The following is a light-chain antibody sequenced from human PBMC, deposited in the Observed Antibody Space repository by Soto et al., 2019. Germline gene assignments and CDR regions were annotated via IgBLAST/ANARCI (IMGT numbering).Light chain of an antibody. CDR3: QQYNDWPLT. CDR1: QSVSTN. Sequence: EIVMTQSPAILSVSPGERATLSCRASQSVSTNLAWFQQKPGQAPRVLIYGASTRATGIPARFSGTGSGTEFTLTISSLQSEDFALYYCQQYNDWPLTFGQGTKVDIK. V-gene: IGKV3-15*01. J-gene: IGKJ1*01. CDR2: GAS.